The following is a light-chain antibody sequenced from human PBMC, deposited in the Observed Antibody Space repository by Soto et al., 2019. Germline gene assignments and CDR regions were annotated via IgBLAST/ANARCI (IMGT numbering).Light chain of an antibody. J-gene: IGLJ3*02. CDR1: SSDVGGYNY. Sequence: QSVLTQPASVSGSPGQSITISCTGSSSDVGGYNYVSWYQHTPGNAPKLLIFDVSDRPSGVSNRFSGSKSGNTASLTISELQAEDEAHYYCSSYTSSSTAWVFGGGTKVTVL. V-gene: IGLV2-14*03. CDR2: DVS. CDR3: SSYTSSSTAWV.